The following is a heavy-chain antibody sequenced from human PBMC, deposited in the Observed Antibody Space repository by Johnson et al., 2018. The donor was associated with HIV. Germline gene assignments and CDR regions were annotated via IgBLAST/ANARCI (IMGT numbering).Heavy chain of an antibody. J-gene: IGHJ3*02. Sequence: VQLVESGGGLVKPGGSLRLSCAASGFTFSSYAMSWVRQAPGKGLEWVSAISGSGGSTYYADSVMGRFTISRDNSKNTLYLQMNSLRAEDTAVYYCAKEKQRCSSTSCYSIVRYDAFDIWGQGTMVTVSS. CDR2: ISGSGGST. V-gene: IGHV3-23*04. CDR3: AKEKQRCSSTSCYSIVRYDAFDI. CDR1: GFTFSSYA. D-gene: IGHD2-2*01.